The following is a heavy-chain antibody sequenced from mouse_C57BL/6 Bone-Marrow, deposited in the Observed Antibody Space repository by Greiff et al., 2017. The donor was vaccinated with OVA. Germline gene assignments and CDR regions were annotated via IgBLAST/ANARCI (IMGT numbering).Heavy chain of an antibody. J-gene: IGHJ1*03. V-gene: IGHV5-16*01. D-gene: IGHD1-1*01. CDR2: INYDGSST. CDR3: ARGPSITTVVPFDV. Sequence: EVQVVESEGGLVQPGSSMKLSCTASGFTFSDYYMAWVRQVPEKGLEWVANINYDGSSTYYLDSLKSRFIISRDNAKNILYLQMSSLKSEDTATYYCARGPSITTVVPFDVWGTGTTVTVSS. CDR1: GFTFSDYY.